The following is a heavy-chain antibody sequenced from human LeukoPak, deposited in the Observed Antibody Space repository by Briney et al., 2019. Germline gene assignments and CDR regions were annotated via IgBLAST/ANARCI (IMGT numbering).Heavy chain of an antibody. J-gene: IGHJ5*02. D-gene: IGHD2-15*01. Sequence: PGGSLRLSCAASGFTFSNYWMHWVRQTPGEGLVCVSLIKGDGSSTTYADSVKGRFTISRDNAKNTVYLQMNSLRAEDTAVYYCAKDLLPRNRNNWFDPWGQGTLVTASS. CDR1: GFTFSNYW. CDR2: IKGDGSST. CDR3: AKDLLPRNRNNWFDP. V-gene: IGHV3-74*01.